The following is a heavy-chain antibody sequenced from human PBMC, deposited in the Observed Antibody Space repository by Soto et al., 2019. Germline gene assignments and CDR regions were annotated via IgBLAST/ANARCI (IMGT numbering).Heavy chain of an antibody. V-gene: IGHV1-2*04. D-gene: IGHD1-7*01. Sequence: GASLKVSCKASGYTCTGYYMHWVRQAPGQGPERMGWIKPNSGGANYAQKFQGWVTMTRDTSISTADMEVSRRRYDETVLYYCARLLRRITGTTHHYGMDVWGEGSTVTV. J-gene: IGHJ6*01. CDR1: GYTCTGYY. CDR3: ARLLRRITGTTHHYGMDV. CDR2: IKPNSGGA.